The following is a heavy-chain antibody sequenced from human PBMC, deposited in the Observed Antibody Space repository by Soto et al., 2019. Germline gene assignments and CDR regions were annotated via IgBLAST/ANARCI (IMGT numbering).Heavy chain of an antibody. CDR1: GGSIRNGDYY. CDR2: VYYSGTT. J-gene: IGHJ4*02. D-gene: IGHD1-26*01. CDR3: VTVNLVGAAYYFDY. Sequence: KTSETLSLTCTVSGGSIRNGDYYWGWIRQPPGKGLEWIGYVYYSGTTYSHPSLNSRVSISVDTSENQFSLRLTSVTAADTAVYYCVTVNLVGAAYYFDYWGPGTLVTVS. V-gene: IGHV4-30-4*01.